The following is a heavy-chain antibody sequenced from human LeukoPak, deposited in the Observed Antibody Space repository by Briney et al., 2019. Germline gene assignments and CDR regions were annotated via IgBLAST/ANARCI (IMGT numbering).Heavy chain of an antibody. CDR1: GGSISSYY. J-gene: IGHJ3*02. CDR3: ARGGDYYDSSGPGAFDI. CDR2: IYYSGST. V-gene: IGHV4-59*01. D-gene: IGHD3-22*01. Sequence: SETLSLTCTVSGGSISSYYWSWLRQPPGKGLEWIGYIYYSGSTNYNPSLKSRVTISVDTSKNQFSLKLSSVTAAGTAVYYCARGGDYYDSSGPGAFDIWGQGTMVTVSS.